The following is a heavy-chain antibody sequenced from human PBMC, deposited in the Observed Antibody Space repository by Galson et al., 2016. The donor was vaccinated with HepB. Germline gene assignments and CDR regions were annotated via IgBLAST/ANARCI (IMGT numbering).Heavy chain of an antibody. CDR2: ISGSGGDT. V-gene: IGHV3-23*01. CDR1: FTFRNYA. Sequence: FTFRNYAMSWVRQAPGKGLEWVASISGSGGDTYIADSVEGRFTISRDNSKNTVDLQMHSLKVEDTAVYFCAKGSGRAGYNCVPIESWGQGTLVPVSS. CDR3: AKGSGRAGYNCVPIES. D-gene: IGHD1-20*01. J-gene: IGHJ4*02.